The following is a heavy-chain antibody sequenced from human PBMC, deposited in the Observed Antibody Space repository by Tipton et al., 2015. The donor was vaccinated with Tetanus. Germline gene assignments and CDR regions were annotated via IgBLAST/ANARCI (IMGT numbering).Heavy chain of an antibody. CDR3: ARGRNWGTDY. CDR2: IYYSGTT. V-gene: IGHV4-61*01. J-gene: IGHJ4*02. CDR1: GGSVTSSSYY. Sequence: TLSLTCTVSGGSVTSSSYYWSWIRQPPGKGLEWIGYIYYSGTTDYNPSLKSRVTISKDTSKNQFSLNLNSVTAADTAVYYCARGRNWGTDYWGQGILVTVSS. D-gene: IGHD7-27*01.